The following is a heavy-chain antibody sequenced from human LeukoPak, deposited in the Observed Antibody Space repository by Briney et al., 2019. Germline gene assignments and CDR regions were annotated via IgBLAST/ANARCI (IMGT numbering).Heavy chain of an antibody. D-gene: IGHD4-23*01. CDR2: IYYSGST. CDR3: ARNGGVLAFDI. Sequence: SETLSLTCTVSGGSISGSSYYWGWIRQPPGKGLEWIGSIYYSGSTYYNPSLKSRVTISVDTSKNQFSLKLSSVTAADTAVYYCARNGGVLAFDIWGQGTMVTVSS. CDR1: GGSISGSSYY. J-gene: IGHJ3*02. V-gene: IGHV4-39*07.